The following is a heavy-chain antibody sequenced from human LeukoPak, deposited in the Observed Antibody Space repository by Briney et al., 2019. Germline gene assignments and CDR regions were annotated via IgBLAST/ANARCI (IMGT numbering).Heavy chain of an antibody. D-gene: IGHD3-10*01. CDR1: GFTFSSYA. J-gene: IGHJ4*02. V-gene: IGHV3-23*01. Sequence: PGGSLRLSCAASGFTFSSYAMSWVRQAPGKGLEWVSAISGSGGSTYYADSVKGRFTISRDNSKNTLYLQMNSLRAEDTAVYYCAKGGSHYYGSGSHGYFDYWGQGTLVTVSS. CDR2: ISGSGGST. CDR3: AKGGSHYYGSGSHGYFDY.